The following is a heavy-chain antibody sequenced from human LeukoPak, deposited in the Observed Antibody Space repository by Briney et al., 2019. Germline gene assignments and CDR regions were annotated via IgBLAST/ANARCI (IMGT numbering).Heavy chain of an antibody. CDR3: ARGVVAVAGTWYFDY. CDR2: IKQDGSEK. V-gene: IGHV3-7*01. CDR1: GFTFSSYW. Sequence: PGGALRLSRAASGFTFSSYWMSWVRQAPGKGLEWVANIKQDGSEKYYVDSVKGRFTISRDNAKNSLYLQMNSLRAEDTAVYYCARGVVAVAGTWYFDYWGQGTLVTVSS. J-gene: IGHJ4*02. D-gene: IGHD6-19*01.